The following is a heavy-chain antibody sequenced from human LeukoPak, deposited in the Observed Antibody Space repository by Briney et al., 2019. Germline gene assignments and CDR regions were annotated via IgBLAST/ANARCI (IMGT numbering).Heavy chain of an antibody. V-gene: IGHV3-21*01. CDR2: ISSSSSYI. CDR3: ARTTVTIDNYYYYMDV. CDR1: GFTFSSYS. Sequence: GGSLRLSCAASGFTFSSYSMNWVRQAPGKGLEWVSSISSSSSYIYYADSVKGRFTISRDNAKNSLYLQMNSLRAEDTAVYYCARTTVTIDNYYYYMDVWGKGTTVTVSS. J-gene: IGHJ6*03. D-gene: IGHD4-17*01.